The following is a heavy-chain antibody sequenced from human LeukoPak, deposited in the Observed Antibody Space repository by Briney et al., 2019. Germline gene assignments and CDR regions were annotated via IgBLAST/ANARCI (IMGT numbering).Heavy chain of an antibody. CDR3: AKSVGYSYGHFDY. CDR2: INSDGSST. D-gene: IGHD5-18*01. V-gene: IGHV3-74*01. J-gene: IGHJ4*02. Sequence: GGSLRLSCAASGFTLSSYWMHWVRQTPGKGLVWVSRINSDGSSTNYADSVKGRFTISRDNAKNSLYLQMNSLRAEDMALYYCAKSVGYSYGHFDYWGQGTLVTVSS. CDR1: GFTLSSYW.